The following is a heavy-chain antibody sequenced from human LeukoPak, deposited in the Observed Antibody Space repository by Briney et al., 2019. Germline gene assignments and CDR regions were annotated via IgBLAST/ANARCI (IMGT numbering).Heavy chain of an antibody. CDR2: INNDGSTT. J-gene: IGHJ5*02. D-gene: IGHD6-19*01. CDR1: GFTLSTFW. V-gene: IGHV3-74*01. CDR3: ATAGQYRFDN. Sequence: GGSLRLSCAASGFTLSTFWMHWVRQAPGEGPVWVSRINNDGSTTNYADSVKGRFTISRDNAKNTLYLQMNSLTDDGTAVYYCATAGQYRFDNWGQGTLVTVSS.